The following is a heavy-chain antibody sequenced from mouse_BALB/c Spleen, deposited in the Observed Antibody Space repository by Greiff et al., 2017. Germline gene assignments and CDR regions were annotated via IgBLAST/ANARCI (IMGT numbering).Heavy chain of an antibody. CDR1: GYTFTSYV. CDR2: INPYNDGT. CDR3: ATYGSSYYYAMDY. Sequence: VQLQQSGPELVKPGASVQMSCKASGYTFTSYVMHWVKQKPGQGLEWIGYINPYNDGTKYNEKFKGKATLTSDKSSSTAYMELSSLTSEVSAVYYCATYGSSYYYAMDYWGQGTSVTVSS. D-gene: IGHD1-1*01. J-gene: IGHJ4*01. V-gene: IGHV1-14*01.